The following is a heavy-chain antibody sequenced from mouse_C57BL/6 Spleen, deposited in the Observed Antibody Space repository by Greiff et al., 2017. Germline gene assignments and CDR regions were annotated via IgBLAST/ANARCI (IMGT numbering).Heavy chain of an antibody. V-gene: IGHV1-52*01. D-gene: IGHD1-1*01. J-gene: IGHJ3*01. CDR1: GYTFTSYW. CDR2: IDPSDSET. CDR3: ARGGSSYEAWFAY. Sequence: QVQLKQPGAELVRPGSSVKLSCKASGYTFTSYWMHWVKQRPIQGLEWIGNIDPSDSETHYNQKFKDKATLTVDKSSSTAYMQLSSLTSEDSAVYYCARGGSSYEAWFAYWGQGTLVTVSA.